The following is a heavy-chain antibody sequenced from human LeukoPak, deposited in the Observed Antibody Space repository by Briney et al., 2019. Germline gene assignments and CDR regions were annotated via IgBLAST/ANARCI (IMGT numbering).Heavy chain of an antibody. CDR1: GFTFSNYE. J-gene: IGHJ4*02. V-gene: IGHV3-48*03. CDR2: ISSSGRNI. Sequence: PGGSLRLSCAAFGFTFSNYEFNWVRQAPGKGLEWVSYISSSGRNIYYADSVKGRFTISRDNAKNSLYLQMNSLRADDTAVYYCATDLTGPEDYWGQGTLVTVSS. CDR3: ATDLTGPEDY.